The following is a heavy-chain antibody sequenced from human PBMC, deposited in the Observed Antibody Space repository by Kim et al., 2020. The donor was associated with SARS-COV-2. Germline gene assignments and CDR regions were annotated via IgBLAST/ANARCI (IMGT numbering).Heavy chain of an antibody. CDR1: GGTFSSYA. CDR2: IIPILGIA. D-gene: IGHD6-13*01. Sequence: SVKVSCKASGGTFSSYAISWVRQAPGQGLEWMGRIIPILGIANYAQKFQGRVTITADKSTSTAYMELSSLRSEDTAVYYCARGAAAGYNWFDPWGQGTLVTVST. V-gene: IGHV1-69*04. CDR3: ARGAAAGYNWFDP. J-gene: IGHJ5*02.